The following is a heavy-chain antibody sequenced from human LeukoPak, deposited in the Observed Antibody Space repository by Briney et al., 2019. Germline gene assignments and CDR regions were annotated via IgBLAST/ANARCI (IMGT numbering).Heavy chain of an antibody. D-gene: IGHD3-10*01. CDR1: GYSFTIYD. CDR2: MNPSSGNT. CDR3: AAHTYYYSSGSFGH. Sequence: GASVRVSFTASGYSFTIYDINWVRQAPGQGGERIGWMNPSSGNTGYAQRFQGRVPMTRDTSTSTAYLELSSLRSEDTAVYYCAAHTYYYSSGSFGHWGQGTLVTVSS. J-gene: IGHJ4*02. V-gene: IGHV1-8*01.